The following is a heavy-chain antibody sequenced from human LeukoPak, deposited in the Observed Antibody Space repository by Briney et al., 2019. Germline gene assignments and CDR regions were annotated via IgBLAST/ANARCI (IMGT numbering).Heavy chain of an antibody. CDR3: EKDAGSRWFRLHAFDI. V-gene: IGHV3-23*01. D-gene: IGHD6-19*01. Sequence: GGSLRLSCAASGFTFSSYAMSWVRQAPGKGLEWVSAISGSCGSTYYADSVKRRFTISRDNSKNTLYLQINSLRPEDTAVYYCEKDAGSRWFRLHAFDIWRQGTMLSVSS. J-gene: IGHJ3*02. CDR1: GFTFSSYA. CDR2: ISGSCGST.